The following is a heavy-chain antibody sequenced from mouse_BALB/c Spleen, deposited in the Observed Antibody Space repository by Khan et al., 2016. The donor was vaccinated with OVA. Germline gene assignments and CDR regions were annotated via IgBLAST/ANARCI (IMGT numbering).Heavy chain of an antibody. CDR2: INPHIGET. Sequence: VQLKESGPELVKPGASVKISCKASGYSFTGYFMNWVMQSHGKSLEWIGRINPHIGETLYNQKFRDKATLTVDESSSTAHMELRSLASEDSAVYYCARTYGSDFDDWGQGTTLTVSS. CDR1: GYSFTGYF. V-gene: IGHV1-20*02. CDR3: ARTYGSDFDD. J-gene: IGHJ2*01. D-gene: IGHD1-1*01.